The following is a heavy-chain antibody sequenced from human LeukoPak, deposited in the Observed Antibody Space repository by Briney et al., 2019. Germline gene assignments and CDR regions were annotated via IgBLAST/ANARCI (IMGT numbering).Heavy chain of an antibody. Sequence: ASVKVSCKASGYTFTSYDMHWVRQAPGQGLEWMGIISPSGGSTSYAQKFQGRVTMTRDMSTSTVHMELSSLRSEDTAVFYCARGIPNFYYMDVWGKGTTVTVSS. J-gene: IGHJ6*03. D-gene: IGHD2-2*02. V-gene: IGHV1-46*01. CDR1: GYTFTSYD. CDR2: ISPSGGST. CDR3: ARGIPNFYYMDV.